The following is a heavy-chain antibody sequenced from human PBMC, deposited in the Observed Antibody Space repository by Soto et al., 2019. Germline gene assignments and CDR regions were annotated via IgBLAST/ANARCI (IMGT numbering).Heavy chain of an antibody. J-gene: IGHJ3*02. CDR3: TTEYDSGSYQGAGVDAFDI. CDR1: GFTFSNAW. CDR2: IKSKTDGGTA. V-gene: IGHV3-15*01. D-gene: IGHD1-26*01. Sequence: PGGSLRLSCAASGFTFSNAWMSWVRQAPGKGLEWVGRIKSKTDGGTADYAAPVKGRFTISRDDSKNTLYLQMNSLKTEDTAVYYCTTEYDSGSYQGAGVDAFDIWGQGTMVTVSS.